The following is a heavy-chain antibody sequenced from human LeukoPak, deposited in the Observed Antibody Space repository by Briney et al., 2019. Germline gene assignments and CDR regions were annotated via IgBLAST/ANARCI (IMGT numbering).Heavy chain of an antibody. D-gene: IGHD3-3*01. Sequence: PWGSLRLSCAASGFTFSTYWMSWVRQAPGKGLEWVANLKQDGSVKHYVYSVKGRFTISRDNAKNSLYLQMTNMRADDTVVYYCAKDLDFHNYWSGYPSLDYWGQGTLVPVSS. J-gene: IGHJ4*02. CDR3: AKDLDFHNYWSGYPSLDY. CDR2: LKQDGSVK. CDR1: GFTFSTYW. V-gene: IGHV3-7*03.